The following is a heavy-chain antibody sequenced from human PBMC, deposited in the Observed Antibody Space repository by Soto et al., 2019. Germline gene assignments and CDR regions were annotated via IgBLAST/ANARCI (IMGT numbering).Heavy chain of an antibody. CDR1: GFTFSTYS. V-gene: IGHV3-21*01. J-gene: IGHJ6*02. CDR3: ARYDSSGYYWPYYYYGMDV. Sequence: EVQLVESGGGLVKPGGSLRLSCAASGFTFSTYSMNWVRQAPGKGLEWVSSISSSSSYIYYADSVKGRFTISRDNAKNSLYLQMNSLRAEDTAVYYCARYDSSGYYWPYYYYGMDVWGQGTTVTV. CDR2: ISSSSSYI. D-gene: IGHD3-22*01.